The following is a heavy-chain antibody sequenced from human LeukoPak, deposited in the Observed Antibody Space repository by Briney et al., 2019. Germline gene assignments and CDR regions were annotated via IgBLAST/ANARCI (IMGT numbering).Heavy chain of an antibody. Sequence: SETLSLTCAVYGGSFSGYYWGWIRQPPGKTLEWIGSIYSSGSTYYNPSLKSRVIILFDTAKNHFSLNLSSVTATDTAVYYCARSDGYGLVGIWGQGTMVTVSS. CDR3: ARSDGYGLVGI. CDR1: GGSFSGYY. D-gene: IGHD3-10*01. CDR2: IYSSGST. J-gene: IGHJ3*02. V-gene: IGHV4-34*01.